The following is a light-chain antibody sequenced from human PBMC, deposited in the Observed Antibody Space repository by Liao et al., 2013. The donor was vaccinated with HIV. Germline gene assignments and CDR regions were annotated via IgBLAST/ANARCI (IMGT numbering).Light chain of an antibody. J-gene: IGLJ3*02. CDR1: ALPKQY. CDR3: QSADSSGTCPV. V-gene: IGLV3-25*03. Sequence: SYELTQPPSVSVSPGQTARITCSGDALPKQYAYWYQQKPGQVPVLLIYKDSERPSGIPERFSGSSSGTTVTLTISGVQAEDEADYYCQSADSSGTCPVFGGGTKLTVL. CDR2: KDS.